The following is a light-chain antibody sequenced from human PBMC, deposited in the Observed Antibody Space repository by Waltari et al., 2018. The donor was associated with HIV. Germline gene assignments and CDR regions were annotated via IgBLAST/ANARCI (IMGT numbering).Light chain of an antibody. J-gene: IGLJ2*01. Sequence: QLVLTQSPSASASLGASVKLTCTLSSGHSNYAIAWHQQQQPEKGPRYLMKINSDGSHSKGGGIPDRFSGSSSGAERYLIISSLQSEDEADYYYQTWGTGIRVFGGGTKLTVL. CDR1: SGHSNYA. V-gene: IGLV4-69*01. CDR3: QTWGTGIRV. CDR2: INSDGSH.